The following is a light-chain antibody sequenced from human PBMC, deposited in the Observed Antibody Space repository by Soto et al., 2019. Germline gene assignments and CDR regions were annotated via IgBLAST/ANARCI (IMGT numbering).Light chain of an antibody. CDR1: QSVGSS. CDR3: QQRSSWPFLWT. CDR2: DTF. V-gene: IGKV3-11*01. J-gene: IGKJ4*01. Sequence: DIVLTQSPGTLSSSPGERATLSCRASQSVGSSLGWYQQKPGQAPRLLIYDTFNRATGIPARFSGSGSGTDFTLTISRLEPEDLAVSYCQQRSSWPFLWTFGGGTKVQIK.